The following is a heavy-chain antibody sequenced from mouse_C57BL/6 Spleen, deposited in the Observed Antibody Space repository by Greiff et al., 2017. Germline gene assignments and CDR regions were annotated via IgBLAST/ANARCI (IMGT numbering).Heavy chain of an antibody. J-gene: IGHJ2*01. CDR1: GYTFTSYW. V-gene: IGHV1-55*01. D-gene: IGHD2-2*01. CDR2: IYPGSGST. Sequence: QVQLQQPGAELVKPGASVKMSCKASGYTFTSYWITWVKQRPGQGLEWIGDIYPGSGSTNYNEKFKSKATLTVDTSSSTAYMHLSSLTSDDSAVYYCARTGYGYDFDYWGQGTTLTVSS. CDR3: ARTGYGYDFDY.